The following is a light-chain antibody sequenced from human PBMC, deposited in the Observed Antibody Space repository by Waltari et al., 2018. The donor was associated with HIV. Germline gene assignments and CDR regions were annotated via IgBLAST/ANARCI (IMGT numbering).Light chain of an antibody. J-gene: IGLJ2*01. Sequence: NFMLTQPHSVSDSPGKTVTISCTRHSGSIASHSVQWYQRRPGSSPTTVIFDHSLRPSWVSDRFSASIDTSSNSASLTNVGLKTEDEGDFFWHSYDSDNQIFGGGTKLTVL. V-gene: IGLV6-57*01. CDR1: SGSIASHS. CDR2: DHS. CDR3: HSYDSDNQI.